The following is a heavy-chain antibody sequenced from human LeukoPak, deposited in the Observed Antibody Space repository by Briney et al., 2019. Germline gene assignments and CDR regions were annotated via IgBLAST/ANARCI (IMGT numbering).Heavy chain of an antibody. CDR2: INHSGST. D-gene: IGHD6-6*01. CDR1: GGSFSGYY. J-gene: IGHJ4*02. V-gene: IGHV4-34*01. Sequence: KPSGTLSLTCAVYGGSFSGYYWSWIRQPPGKGLEWIGEINHSGSTNYNPSLKSRVTISVDTSKNQFSLKLSSVTAADTAVYYCARQRPRYSSSSLNYFDYWGQGTLVTVSS. CDR3: ARQRPRYSSSSLNYFDY.